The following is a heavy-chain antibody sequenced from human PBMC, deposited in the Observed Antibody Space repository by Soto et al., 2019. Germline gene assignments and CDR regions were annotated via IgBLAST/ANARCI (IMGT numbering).Heavy chain of an antibody. J-gene: IGHJ4*02. CDR2: ISGRGTNT. CDR1: GSISTTTP. CDR3: ATSFRYFDN. V-gene: IGHV3-23*01. Sequence: GVLRLSCAASGSISTTTPLSWVRQAPGKGLEWVSTISGRGTNTYYADSVKGRFIISRDNLKNTVNLQMNGLGVEDTAIYYCATSFRYFDNWGQGTRVTVSS.